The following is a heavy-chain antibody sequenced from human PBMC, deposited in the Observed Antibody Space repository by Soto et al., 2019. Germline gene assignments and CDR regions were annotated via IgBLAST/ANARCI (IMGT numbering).Heavy chain of an antibody. Sequence: PSETLSLTCTVSGGSISSSSYYWGWIRQPPGKGLEWIGSIYYSGSTYYNPSLKSRVTISVDTSKNQFSLKLSSVTAADTAVYYCARLGAYYDFWSGTPNWFDPWGQGTLVTVSS. V-gene: IGHV4-39*01. CDR3: ARLGAYYDFWSGTPNWFDP. CDR1: GGSISSSSYY. D-gene: IGHD3-3*01. CDR2: IYYSGST. J-gene: IGHJ5*02.